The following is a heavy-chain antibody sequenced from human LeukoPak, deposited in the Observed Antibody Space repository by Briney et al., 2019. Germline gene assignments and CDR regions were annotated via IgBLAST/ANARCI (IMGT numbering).Heavy chain of an antibody. Sequence: GSLRLSCAASGFTFIDYYMSWLRQPPGKGLEWIGSIDYSGTTYYNPSLKSRVTISVDTSKNQFSLKLSSVTAADTALYYCARRGQAAGSKGAFDYWGQGTLVTVSS. V-gene: IGHV4-39*01. D-gene: IGHD2-15*01. J-gene: IGHJ4*02. CDR3: ARRGQAAGSKGAFDY. CDR1: GFTFIDYY. CDR2: IDYSGTT.